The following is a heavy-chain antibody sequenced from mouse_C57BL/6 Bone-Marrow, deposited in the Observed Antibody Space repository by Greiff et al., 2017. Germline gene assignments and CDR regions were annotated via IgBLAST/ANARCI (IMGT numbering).Heavy chain of an antibody. D-gene: IGHD2-5*01. J-gene: IGHJ4*01. CDR2: IWSGGST. V-gene: IGHV2-2*01. Sequence: VQVVESGPGLVQPSQSLSITCTVSGFSLTSYGVHWVRQSPGKGLEWLGVIWSGGSTDYNAAFISRLSISKDNSKSQVFFKMNSLQADDTAIYYCAREVYSNYVLYYAMDDWGQGTSVTVSS. CDR1: GFSLTSYG. CDR3: AREVYSNYVLYYAMDD.